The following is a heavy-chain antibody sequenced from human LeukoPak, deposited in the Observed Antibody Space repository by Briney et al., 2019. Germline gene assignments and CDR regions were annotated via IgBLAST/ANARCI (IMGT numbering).Heavy chain of an antibody. CDR2: ISGYNGNT. D-gene: IGHD3-10*01. J-gene: IGHJ6*02. CDR3: VRDRGEWIDQYYGMDV. V-gene: IGHV1-18*01. Sequence: ASVKVSCKASGYPFTNYGTSWVRQAPGQGLEWMGWISGYNGNTNSAQKVQGRVTMTTDTSTSTAYMELRSLRSGDTAVYYCVRDRGEWIDQYYGMDVWGQGTTVTVSS. CDR1: GYPFTNYG.